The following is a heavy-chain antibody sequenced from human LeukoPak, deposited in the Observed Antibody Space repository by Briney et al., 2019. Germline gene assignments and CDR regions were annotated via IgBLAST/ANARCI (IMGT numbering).Heavy chain of an antibody. Sequence: SQTLSLTCTVSGGSISSGDYYWSWIRQPPGKGLEWIGYIYYSGSTYYNPSLKSRVTISVDTSKNQFSLKLSSVTAADTAVYYCARGWEWELRRGAGYFDYWGQGTLVTVSS. J-gene: IGHJ4*02. CDR1: GGSISSGDYY. V-gene: IGHV4-30-4*08. CDR3: ARGWEWELRRGAGYFDY. D-gene: IGHD1-26*01. CDR2: IYYSGST.